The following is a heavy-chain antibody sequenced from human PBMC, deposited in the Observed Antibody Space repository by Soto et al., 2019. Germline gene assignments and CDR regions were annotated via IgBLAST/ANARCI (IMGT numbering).Heavy chain of an antibody. CDR3: ARGKDAEMATKL. CDR2: IIPIFGTA. Sequence: SVKVSCKASGGTSSSYSLSWVLQAPGQGLEWMGGIIPIFGTANYAQKFQGRVTITADESTSTAYMELSSLRSDDTAVYYCARGKDAEMATKLWGQGTLVTVSS. V-gene: IGHV1-69*13. D-gene: IGHD5-12*01. CDR1: GGTSSSYS. J-gene: IGHJ4*02.